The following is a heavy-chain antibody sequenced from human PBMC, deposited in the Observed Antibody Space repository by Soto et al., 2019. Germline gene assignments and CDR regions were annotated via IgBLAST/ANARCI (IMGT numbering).Heavy chain of an antibody. D-gene: IGHD2-15*01. V-gene: IGHV1-2*02. CDR1: GYTFTGYY. CDR3: ARHPGGRGYYYGMDV. Sequence: ASVKVSCKASGYTFTGYYMHWVRQAPGQGLEWMGWINPNIGGANYAQKFQGRVTITTDTSTSTAYMELSSLRSEDTAVYYCARHPGGRGYYYGMDVWGQGTTVTVSS. J-gene: IGHJ6*02. CDR2: INPNIGGA.